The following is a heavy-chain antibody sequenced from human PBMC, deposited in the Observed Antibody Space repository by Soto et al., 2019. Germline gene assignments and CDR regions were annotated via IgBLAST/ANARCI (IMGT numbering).Heavy chain of an antibody. CDR2: ISYDGSNK. D-gene: IGHD6-13*01. CDR1: GFTFSSYA. Sequence: GGSLRLSXAASGFTFSSYAMHWVLQAPGKGLEWVAVISYDGSNKYYADSVKGRFTISRDNSKNTLYLQMNSLRAEDTAVYYCARDSAGIAASGAFDIWGQGTMVTVSS. J-gene: IGHJ3*02. V-gene: IGHV3-30-3*01. CDR3: ARDSAGIAASGAFDI.